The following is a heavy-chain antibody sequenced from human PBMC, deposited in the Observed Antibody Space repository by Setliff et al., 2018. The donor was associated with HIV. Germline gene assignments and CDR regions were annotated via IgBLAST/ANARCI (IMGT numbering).Heavy chain of an antibody. CDR2: INHSGST. CDR1: GGSFSGYY. CDR3: ARVGYYDTSFDY. J-gene: IGHJ4*02. V-gene: IGHV4-34*01. Sequence: LSLTCDVYGGSFSGYYWSWIRQPPGKGLEWIGKINHSGSTNCNPSLKSRVTISVDTSKNQFSLKLGSVTAADTAVYYCARVGYYDTSFDYWGQGTLVTVSS. D-gene: IGHD3-22*01.